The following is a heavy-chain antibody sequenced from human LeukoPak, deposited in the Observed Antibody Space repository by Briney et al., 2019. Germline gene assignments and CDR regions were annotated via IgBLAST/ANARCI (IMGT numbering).Heavy chain of an antibody. Sequence: SDTLSLTCAVYGESLNYYYWSWIRQSPEKGLEWIGEVFDGKTTNYNPSLKSRVTISAVTSSNQFSLNLKSVTAADTAVYYCASGAWATRLHSWAQGTLVLVSS. CDR2: VFDGKTT. J-gene: IGHJ4*02. CDR1: GESLNYYY. V-gene: IGHV4-34*12. D-gene: IGHD5-24*01. CDR3: ASGAWATRLHS.